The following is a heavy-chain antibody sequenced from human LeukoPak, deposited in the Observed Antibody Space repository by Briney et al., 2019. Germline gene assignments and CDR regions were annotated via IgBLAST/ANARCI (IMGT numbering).Heavy chain of an antibody. D-gene: IGHD3-10*01. CDR2: IYSSGST. J-gene: IGHJ4*02. CDR1: GDSISSFY. Sequence: SETLSLTCTVSGDSISSFYWSWIRQPAGKGLEWIGRIYSSGSTNYNPSLESRVTMSVDTSKNQLSLKLSSVTAAGTAVYYCARIGELDDPFDYWGQGTLVTVSS. V-gene: IGHV4-4*07. CDR3: ARIGELDDPFDY.